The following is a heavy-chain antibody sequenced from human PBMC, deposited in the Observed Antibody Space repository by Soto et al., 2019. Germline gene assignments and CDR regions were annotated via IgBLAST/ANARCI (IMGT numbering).Heavy chain of an antibody. CDR3: ARSDNRNSLYGVDV. D-gene: IGHD1-7*01. J-gene: IGHJ6*02. V-gene: IGHV4-34*01. CDR2: INHRGSS. Sequence: SETLSLTCAVNGGSLSGYYWSWIRQSPGKGLEWIGEINHRGSSDYNPSLKSRVTISIDASKNHVTLELTSVTAADTAVYYCARSDNRNSLYGVDVWGQGTAVTVSS. CDR1: GGSLSGYY.